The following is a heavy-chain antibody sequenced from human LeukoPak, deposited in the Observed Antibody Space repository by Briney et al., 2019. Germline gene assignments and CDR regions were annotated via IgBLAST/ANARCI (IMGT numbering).Heavy chain of an antibody. CDR1: GFTFSDYD. Sequence: GGSLRLSCTASGFTFSDYDMTWVRQAPGKGLEWVGFIRNKANGGTADYAASVKGRFTISRDDSKTIAYLQMNSLKTEDTAVYFCSRAYSTGWLGINDYWGQGALVTVSS. CDR2: IRNKANGGTA. CDR3: SRAYSTGWLGINDY. J-gene: IGHJ4*02. D-gene: IGHD6-19*01. V-gene: IGHV3-49*04.